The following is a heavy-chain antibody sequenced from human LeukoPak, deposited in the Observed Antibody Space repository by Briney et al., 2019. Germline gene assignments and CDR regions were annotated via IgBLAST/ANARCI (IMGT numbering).Heavy chain of an antibody. CDR2: MCSSSSYI. D-gene: IGHD3-10*01. V-gene: IGHV3-21*01. J-gene: IGHJ6*02. Sequence: GGSLRLSCAASGFTFSSYSMNWVRQAPGKGLEWVSSMCSSSSYIYYADSVKGRFTISRDNAKNSLYLQMNSLRAEDTAVYYCARAYYYGSGSPSNEGYYYGMDVWGQGTTVTVSS. CDR3: ARAYYYGSGSPSNEGYYYGMDV. CDR1: GFTFSSYS.